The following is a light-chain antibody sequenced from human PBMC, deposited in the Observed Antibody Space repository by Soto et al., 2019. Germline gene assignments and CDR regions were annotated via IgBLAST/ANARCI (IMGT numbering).Light chain of an antibody. CDR2: GAS. Sequence: ETVMTQSPATLSVSPGERATLSCRASQSVSNKLAWYQQTPGQAPRLLIYGASTRASDIPDRFSGSGSGTEFTLTISSLQSEDFAVYYCQQYSNWPPWTFGQGNKVEIK. V-gene: IGKV3-15*01. CDR3: QQYSNWPPWT. J-gene: IGKJ1*01. CDR1: QSVSNK.